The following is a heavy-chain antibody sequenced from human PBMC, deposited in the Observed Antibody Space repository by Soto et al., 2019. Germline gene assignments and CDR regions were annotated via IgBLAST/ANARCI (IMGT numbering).Heavy chain of an antibody. CDR3: ARGGAFDV. Sequence: EVQLVETGGGLIQPGGSLRLSCAASGFTVSSNSMNWVRQAPGKGLEWVSVIHSGGSTSSADSVKGRFTISRDNSKNTLYLQMNSLRAEDTALYYCARGGAFDVWGQGTMVTVSS. V-gene: IGHV3-53*02. CDR2: IHSGGST. J-gene: IGHJ3*01. CDR1: GFTVSSNS.